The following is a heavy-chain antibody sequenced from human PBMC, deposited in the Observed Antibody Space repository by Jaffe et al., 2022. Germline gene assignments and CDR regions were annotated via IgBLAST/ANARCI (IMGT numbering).Heavy chain of an antibody. Sequence: QVQLQESGPGLVKPSQTLSLTCTVSGGSISSGSYYWSWIRQPAGKGLEWIGRIYTSGSTNYNPSLKSRVTISVDTSKNQFSLKLSSVTAADTAVYYCARDEVLDSSSWPKGYWGQGTLVTVSS. D-gene: IGHD6-13*01. J-gene: IGHJ4*02. CDR3: ARDEVLDSSSWPKGY. CDR2: IYTSGST. V-gene: IGHV4-61*02. CDR1: GGSISSGSYY.